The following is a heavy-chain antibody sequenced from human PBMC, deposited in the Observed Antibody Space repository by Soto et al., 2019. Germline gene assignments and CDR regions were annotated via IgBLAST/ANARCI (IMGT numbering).Heavy chain of an antibody. CDR3: TRDMDIGHSGYGQCAV. CDR2: VYFGGST. J-gene: IGHJ6*03. V-gene: IGHV4-59*01. CDR1: GGSISSYY. D-gene: IGHD5-12*01. Sequence: PSETLSLTCTVSGGSISSYYWSWIRQTPGKGLEWIGYVYFGGSTNYNPSLKSRVLISIDTSRNQFSLKLNSVTAADTAVYYCTRDMDIGHSGYGQCAVWGKGKTVT.